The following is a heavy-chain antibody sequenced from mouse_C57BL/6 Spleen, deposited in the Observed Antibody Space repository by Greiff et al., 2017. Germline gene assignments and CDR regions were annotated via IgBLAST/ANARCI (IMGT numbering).Heavy chain of an antibody. CDR2: INPYNGDT. Sequence: EVQLQQSGPELVKPGDSVKISCKASGYSFTGYFMNWVMQSHGKSLEWIGRINPYNGDTFYNQKFKGKATLTVDKSSSTAHMELRSLTSEDSAVYYCARSLITTVPYFDYWGQGTTLTVSS. J-gene: IGHJ2*01. CDR3: ARSLITTVPYFDY. CDR1: GYSFTGYF. D-gene: IGHD1-1*01. V-gene: IGHV1-20*01.